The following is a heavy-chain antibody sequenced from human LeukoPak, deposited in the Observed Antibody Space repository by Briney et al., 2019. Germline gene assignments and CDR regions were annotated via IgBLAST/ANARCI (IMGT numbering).Heavy chain of an antibody. Sequence: PSETLSLTCAVYGGSFSGYYWSWIRQPPGKGLEWISYISSGTITMYYADSVKGRFTISRDNAKNSPYLQMNGLKADDTAVYYCARDGEFDYWGQGTLVTVSS. CDR3: ARDGEFDY. V-gene: IGHV3-11*04. CDR1: GGSFSGYY. CDR2: ISSGTITM. J-gene: IGHJ4*02.